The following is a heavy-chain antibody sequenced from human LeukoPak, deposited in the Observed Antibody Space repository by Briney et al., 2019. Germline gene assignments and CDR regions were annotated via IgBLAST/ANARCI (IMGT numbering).Heavy chain of an antibody. Sequence: SETLSLTCAVYGGSFSGYYWSWIRQPPGKGLEWIGEINHSGSTNYNPSLKSRVTISVDTSKNQFSLKLSSVTAADTAVYYCARWELSGSYCDYWGQGTLVTVSS. D-gene: IGHD1-26*01. CDR1: GGSFSGYY. V-gene: IGHV4-34*01. CDR2: INHSGST. CDR3: ARWELSGSYCDY. J-gene: IGHJ4*02.